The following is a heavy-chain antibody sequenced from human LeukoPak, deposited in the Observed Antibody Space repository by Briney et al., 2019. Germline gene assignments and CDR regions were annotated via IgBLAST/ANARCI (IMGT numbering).Heavy chain of an antibody. V-gene: IGHV1-69*05. D-gene: IGHD3-10*01. J-gene: IGHJ4*02. CDR1: GGTFSSYA. Sequence: SVKVSCKASGGTFSSYAISWVRQAPGQGLEWMGGIIPIFGTANYAQKFQGRVTITTDESTSTAYMELSSLRSEDTAVYYCASAFPSGSGSYSVDYWGQGTLVTVSS. CDR3: ASAFPSGSGSYSVDY. CDR2: IIPIFGTA.